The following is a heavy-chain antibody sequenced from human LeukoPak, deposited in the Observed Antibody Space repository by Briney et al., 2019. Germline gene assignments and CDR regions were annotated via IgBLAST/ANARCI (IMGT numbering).Heavy chain of an antibody. CDR2: ISWNSGSI. J-gene: IGHJ4*02. CDR1: GFTFDDYA. CDR3: AKESPVAGTFDY. D-gene: IGHD6-19*01. Sequence: GGSLRLSCAASGFTFDDYAMHWVRQAPGKGLEWVSGISWNSGSIGYADSVKGRFTISRDNAKNSLYLQMNSLRAEDTALYYCAKESPVAGTFDYWGQGTLVTVSS. V-gene: IGHV3-9*01.